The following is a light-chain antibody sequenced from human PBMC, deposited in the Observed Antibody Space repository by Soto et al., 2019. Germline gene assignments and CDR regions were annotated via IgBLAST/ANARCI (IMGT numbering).Light chain of an antibody. J-gene: IGKJ2*01. CDR1: QDISNY. V-gene: IGKV1-33*01. CDR3: QQYDNLLMYT. Sequence: DIQMTQSPSSLSASVGDRVTITCQASQDISNYLNWYQQKPGKAPKLLIYDASNLETGVPSRFSGSGSRTDFTFTISSLQPEDIATYYRQQYDNLLMYTFGQGTKLEIK. CDR2: DAS.